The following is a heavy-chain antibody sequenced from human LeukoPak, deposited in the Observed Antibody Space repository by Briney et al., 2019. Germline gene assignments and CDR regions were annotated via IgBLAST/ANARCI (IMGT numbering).Heavy chain of an antibody. CDR3: ARDGDTAMVPNTSYYYGMDV. CDR2: IYYSGST. D-gene: IGHD5-18*01. J-gene: IGHJ6*02. V-gene: IGHV4-59*12. CDR1: GGSISSYY. Sequence: SETLSLTCTVSGGSISSYYWSWIRQPPGKGLEWIGYIYYSGSTNSNPSLKSRVTISVDTSKNQFSLKLSSVTAADTAVYYCARDGDTAMVPNTSYYYGMDVWGQGTTVTVSS.